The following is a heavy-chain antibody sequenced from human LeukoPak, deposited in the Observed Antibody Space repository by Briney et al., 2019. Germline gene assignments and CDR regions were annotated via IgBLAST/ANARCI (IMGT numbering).Heavy chain of an antibody. CDR3: ARGEYYYDGGY. V-gene: IGHV3-7*05. D-gene: IGHD3-22*01. CDR2: IKQDGSEK. Sequence: GGSLRLSCAASGLTFSSYWMSWIRQAPGKGLEWVANIKQDGSEKHYVDSVRGRFTISRDNSKNSLYLQMNSLRAGDTAVYYCARGEYYYDGGYWGQGALVTVAS. CDR1: GLTFSSYW. J-gene: IGHJ4*02.